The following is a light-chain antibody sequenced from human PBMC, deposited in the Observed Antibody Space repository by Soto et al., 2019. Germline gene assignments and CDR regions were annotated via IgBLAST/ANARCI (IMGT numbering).Light chain of an antibody. Sequence: DIVMTQTPLSLSVTPGQPASISCKSSQTLLRSDGKTYLYWFLQKPGQPPQLLMSEVSNRFSGVPDKVSGSGSGTDFTLEIGRVEADDVVVYYCLQSVRRPFTFGQGTKLEIK. CDR2: EVS. J-gene: IGKJ2*01. V-gene: IGKV2D-29*01. CDR3: LQSVRRPFT. CDR1: QTLLRSDGKTY.